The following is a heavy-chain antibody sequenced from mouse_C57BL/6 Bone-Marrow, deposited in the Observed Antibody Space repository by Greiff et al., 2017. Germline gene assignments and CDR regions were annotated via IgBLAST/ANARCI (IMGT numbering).Heavy chain of an antibody. CDR1: GFNIKDYY. D-gene: IGHD1-1*01. CDR3: ASPSITTDYYFDY. CDR2: IDPEDGET. V-gene: IGHV14-2*01. Sequence: VQLKESGAELVKPGASVKLSCTASGFNIKDYYMHWVKQRTEQGLEWIGRIDPEDGETKYAPKFQVKATITADTSSNTAYLQLSSLTSEDTAVYYCASPSITTDYYFDYWGQGTTLTVSS. J-gene: IGHJ2*01.